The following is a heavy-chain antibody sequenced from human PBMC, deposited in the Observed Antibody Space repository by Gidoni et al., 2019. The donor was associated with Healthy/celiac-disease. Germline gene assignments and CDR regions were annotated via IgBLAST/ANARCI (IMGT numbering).Heavy chain of an antibody. CDR2: IYYSGST. CDR3: ARHGVFFGPPFDL. V-gene: IGHV4-39*01. J-gene: IGHJ2*01. D-gene: IGHD3-10*01. CDR1: GGSISSSSYY. Sequence: QLQLQESGPGLVKPSETLSLTCTVSGGSISSSSYYWGWIRQPPGKGLEWLGSIYYSGSTYYNPSLKSRVTISVDTSKNQFSLKLSSVTAADTAVYYCARHGVFFGPPFDLWGRGTLVTVSS.